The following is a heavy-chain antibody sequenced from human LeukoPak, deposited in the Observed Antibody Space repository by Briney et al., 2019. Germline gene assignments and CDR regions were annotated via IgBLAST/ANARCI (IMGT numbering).Heavy chain of an antibody. D-gene: IGHD3-10*01. V-gene: IGHV4-59*01. Sequence: SETLSLTCTLSGRSISSNYWSWLRQPPGKGLEWLGYIYYSGSTHDTSSIKSRVTISVDTSKNQFSLKLRSVTAAGTAVYYCARTNSIVRGVIIRPYYYYGMDVWGQGTTVTVSS. CDR2: IYYSGST. J-gene: IGHJ6*02. CDR1: GRSISSNY. CDR3: ARTNSIVRGVIIRPYYYYGMDV.